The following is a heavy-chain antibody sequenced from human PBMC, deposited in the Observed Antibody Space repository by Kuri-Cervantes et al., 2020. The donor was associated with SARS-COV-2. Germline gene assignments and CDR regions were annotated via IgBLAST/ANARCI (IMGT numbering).Heavy chain of an antibody. CDR2: IYHSGST. Sequence: GSLRLSCSVSGCSISGSYYWGWIRQPPGKGQEWIGSIYHSGSTYYNPYLKSRVTISVDTSKTQFSLRLSSLTAADTAVYYCARALKGQIDAFDIWGQGTMVTVSS. CDR3: ARALKGQIDAFDI. CDR1: GCSISGSYY. V-gene: IGHV4-38-2*02. J-gene: IGHJ3*02.